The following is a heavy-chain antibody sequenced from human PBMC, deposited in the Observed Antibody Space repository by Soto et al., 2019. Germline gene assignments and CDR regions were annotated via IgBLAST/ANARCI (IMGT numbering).Heavy chain of an antibody. CDR2: IIPILGIA. V-gene: IGHV1-69*02. CDR3: ARGLLGYCSGGSCYSEDWSNY. CDR1: GGTFSSYT. J-gene: IGHJ4*02. Sequence: QVQLVQSGAEVKKPGSSVKVSCKASGGTFSSYTISWVRQAPGQGLEWMGRIIPILGIANYAQKSQGSVTITADKSTNTAYMELSSLRSEDTAVYYCARGLLGYCSGGSCYSEDWSNYWGQGTLVTVSS. D-gene: IGHD2-15*01.